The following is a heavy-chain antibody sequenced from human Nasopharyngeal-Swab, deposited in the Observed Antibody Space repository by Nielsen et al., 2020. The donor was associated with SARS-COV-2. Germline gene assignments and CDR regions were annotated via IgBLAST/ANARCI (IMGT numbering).Heavy chain of an antibody. CDR1: GYSFTSYW. Sequence: KVSCKGSGYSFTSYWIGWVRQMPGKGLEWMGIIYPGDSDTRYSPSFQGQVTISADKSISTAYLQWSSLKASDTAMYYYARQLWLVDYYYGMDVWGQGTTVTVSS. D-gene: IGHD5-18*01. J-gene: IGHJ6*02. V-gene: IGHV5-51*01. CDR2: IYPGDSDT. CDR3: ARQLWLVDYYYGMDV.